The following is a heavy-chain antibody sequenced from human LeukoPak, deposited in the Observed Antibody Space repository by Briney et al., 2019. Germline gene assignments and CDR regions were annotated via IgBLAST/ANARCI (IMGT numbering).Heavy chain of an antibody. CDR3: ATASYSSGPYYCGMDV. CDR1: GFTFSTYA. J-gene: IGHJ6*02. Sequence: GGALRLSCAASGFTFSTYAMSWVRQAPGKGLEWVSAICGSDGSTFYADSVKGRFSISRDNSKNTLYLHMNSLRAEDTALYYCATASYSSGPYYCGMDVWGHGTTVTVFS. D-gene: IGHD6-19*01. CDR2: ICGSDGST. V-gene: IGHV3-23*01.